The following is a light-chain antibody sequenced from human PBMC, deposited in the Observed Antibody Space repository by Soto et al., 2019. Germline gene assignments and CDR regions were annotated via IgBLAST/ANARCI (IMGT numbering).Light chain of an antibody. CDR2: AAS. Sequence: DIQMTQSPSSLSASVGDRVTITCRASQSISSYLNWYQQKPGKAPKLLIYAASSLQSGVPSRFSRIGSGTDFTLTISSLQPEDFAAYFCQHSYSTPFTFGPGTKVHIK. CDR1: QSISSY. CDR3: QHSYSTPFT. V-gene: IGKV1-39*01. J-gene: IGKJ3*01.